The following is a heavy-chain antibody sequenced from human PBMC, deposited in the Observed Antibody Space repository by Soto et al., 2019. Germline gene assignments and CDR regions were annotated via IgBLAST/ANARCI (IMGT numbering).Heavy chain of an antibody. V-gene: IGHV4-59*01. D-gene: IGHD3-16*01. CDR2: IYYSGST. Sequence: SETLSLTCTVSGGPISSYYWSWIRQPPGKGLECIGYIYYSGSTNYNPSFKSRVTISVDTSKNQFSLKLSSVTAADTAVYYCARGMLGNSFGFDAFSYYGMDVWGQGTTVTVSS. CDR3: ARGMLGNSFGFDAFSYYGMDV. J-gene: IGHJ6*02. CDR1: GGPISSYY.